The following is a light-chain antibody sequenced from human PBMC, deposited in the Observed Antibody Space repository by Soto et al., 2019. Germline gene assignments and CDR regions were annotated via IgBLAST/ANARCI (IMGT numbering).Light chain of an antibody. CDR1: TSDIGAYNY. V-gene: IGLV2-8*01. CDR3: SSYAGSNNYV. CDR2: EVS. Sequence: QLVLTQPPSASGSPGQSVTISCTGTTSDIGAYNYVSWYHQHPGKAPKLMIYEVSERPSGVPDRFSGSKSGNTASLTVSGLQAEDEADYYCSSYAGSNNYVFGTGTKLTVL. J-gene: IGLJ1*01.